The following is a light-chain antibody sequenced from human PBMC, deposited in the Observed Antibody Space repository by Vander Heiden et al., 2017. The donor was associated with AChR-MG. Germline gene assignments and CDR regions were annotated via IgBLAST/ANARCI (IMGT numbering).Light chain of an antibody. CDR1: SSEVGSYNL. CDR2: EGS. J-gene: IGLJ3*02. V-gene: IGLV2-23*01. Sequence: QSALPQPASVSGSPGPSITIADTGTSSEVGSYNLVAWYQQHPGKAPKLMIYEGSKRPSGVSNRFSGSKSGNTASLTISGLQAEDEADYYCCSYAGSSTLVFGGGTKLTVL. CDR3: CSYAGSSTLV.